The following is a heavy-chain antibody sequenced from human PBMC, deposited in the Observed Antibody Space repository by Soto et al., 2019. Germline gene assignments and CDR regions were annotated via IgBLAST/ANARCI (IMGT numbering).Heavy chain of an antibody. V-gene: IGHV4-39*01. CDR3: VSQRTTVIPQAYFDY. J-gene: IGHJ4*02. Sequence: LSLTCTVSGGSVTNSSYYWGWIRQSPGKGLEWIGSVYYRGRSYSKSSVKSRVTISVDTSKNQFSLNLNSVTASDTAVYFCVSQRTTVIPQAYFDYWGPGALVTVSS. D-gene: IGHD4-4*01. CDR2: VYYRGRS. CDR1: GGSVTNSSYY.